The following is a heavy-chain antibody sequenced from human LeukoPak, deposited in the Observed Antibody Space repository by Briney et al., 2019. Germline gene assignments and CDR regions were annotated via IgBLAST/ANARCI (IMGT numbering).Heavy chain of an antibody. CDR1: GFTVSSNS. Sequence: GGSLRLSCTVSGFTVSSNSMSWVRQAPGKGLEWASFIYSGGNTHYSDSVKGRFTISRDNSKNTLYLQMNSLRAEDTAVYYCARGSGSYGRDVEYWGQGTLVTVSS. CDR3: ARGSGSYGRDVEY. CDR2: IYSGGNT. J-gene: IGHJ4*02. D-gene: IGHD3-10*01. V-gene: IGHV3-53*01.